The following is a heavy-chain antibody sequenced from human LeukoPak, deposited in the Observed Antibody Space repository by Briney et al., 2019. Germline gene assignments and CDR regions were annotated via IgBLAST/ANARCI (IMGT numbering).Heavy chain of an antibody. Sequence: GASVTVSCKASGYTFTGYYMHWVRQAPGQGLEWMGWINPNSGGTNYAQKFQGRVTMTRDTSISTAYMELSRLRSDDTAVYYCARDRFVVVPAATYYYYYYGMDVWGQGTTVTVSS. J-gene: IGHJ6*02. CDR2: INPNSGGT. CDR1: GYTFTGYY. CDR3: ARDRFVVVPAATYYYYYYGMDV. D-gene: IGHD2-2*01. V-gene: IGHV1-2*02.